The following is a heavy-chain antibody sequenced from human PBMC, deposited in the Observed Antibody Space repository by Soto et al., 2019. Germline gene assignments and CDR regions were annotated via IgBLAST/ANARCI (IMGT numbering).Heavy chain of an antibody. D-gene: IGHD1-20*01. J-gene: IGHJ6*02. CDR2: ISDGGST. V-gene: IGHV3-53*01. CDR3: TRDPITPGYGMDV. Sequence: GSRRLSCAASVFTVSTNYMSWVRQAPGKGLEWVSVISDGGSTDNADSVKGRFTISRDNYKNTLYLQMKSLRVEDTAVYYCTRDPITPGYGMDVWGQGTTVTVSS. CDR1: VFTVSTNY.